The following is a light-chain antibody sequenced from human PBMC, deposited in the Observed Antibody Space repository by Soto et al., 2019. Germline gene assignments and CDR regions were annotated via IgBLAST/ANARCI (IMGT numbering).Light chain of an antibody. CDR3: CSYADTYVYV. CDR2: DVT. J-gene: IGLJ1*01. Sequence: QSALTQPRSVSGSLGQSVTISCTGTSADIGVADFVSWYQQHPGKAPKLMVYDVTVRPSGVPDRFSGSKSGNTASLTISGLQAEDEADYFCCSYADTYVYVFGTGTKVTV. CDR1: SADIGVADF. V-gene: IGLV2-11*01.